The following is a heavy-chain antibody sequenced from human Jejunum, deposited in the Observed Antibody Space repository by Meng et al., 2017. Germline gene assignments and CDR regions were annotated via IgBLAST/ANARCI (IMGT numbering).Heavy chain of an antibody. CDR3: ARVALEAREEVGVSRGHFDY. D-gene: IGHD1-26*01. CDR2: IYYTGGT. Sequence: KLEGSGPGLVKPSTPLSPPCTVSGGSISIGGYYWSWIRHTPGKGMEWIGYIYYTGGTYYNPCLRSRSFISVDTSDNQFSLELSSVPSADSAVYFCARVALEAREEVGVSRGHFDYWGQGSLVTVSS. J-gene: IGHJ4*02. V-gene: IGHV4-31*03. CDR1: GGSISIGGYY.